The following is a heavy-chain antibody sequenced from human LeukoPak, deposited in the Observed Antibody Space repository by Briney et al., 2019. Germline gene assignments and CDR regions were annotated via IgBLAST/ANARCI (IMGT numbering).Heavy chain of an antibody. J-gene: IGHJ4*02. CDR3: AKGTSSRPFDY. CDR2: ISWNSGSI. Sequence: GGSLRLSCAASGFTFDDYAMHWVRQAPGKGLEWVSGISWNSGSIGYADSVKGRFTISRDNAKNSLYLQMNSLRAEDTALYYCAKGTSSRPFDYWGQGTLVTVSS. CDR1: GFTFDDYA. D-gene: IGHD6-6*01. V-gene: IGHV3-9*01.